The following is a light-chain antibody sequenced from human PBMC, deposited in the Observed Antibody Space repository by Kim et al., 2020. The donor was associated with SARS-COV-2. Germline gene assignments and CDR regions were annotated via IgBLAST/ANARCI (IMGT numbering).Light chain of an antibody. CDR2: RND. Sequence: QAGLTQPPSVSEALRQTATLTCTGNSNNVGNQGAAWLQQEEGHPPKLLSYRNDNRPSGISERFSASRSGITASLTITGLQPEDEADYYCSAWDSSLSSWVFGGGTQLTVL. J-gene: IGLJ3*02. CDR3: SAWDSSLSSWV. CDR1: SNNVGNQG. V-gene: IGLV10-54*01.